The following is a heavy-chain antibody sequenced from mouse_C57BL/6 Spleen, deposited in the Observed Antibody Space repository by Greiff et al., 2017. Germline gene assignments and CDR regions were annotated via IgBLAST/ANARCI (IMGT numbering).Heavy chain of an antibody. D-gene: IGHD1-1*01. V-gene: IGHV1-69*01. CDR3: AREDNYYGSRGWYVDV. J-gene: IGHJ1*03. CDR2: IDPSDSYT. CDR1: GYTFTSSW. Sequence: VQLQQPGAELVMPGASVKLSCKASGYTFTSSWMHWVKQRPGQGLEWIGEIDPSDSYTNYNQKFKGKSTLTVDKSSSTAYMQLSSLTSEDSAVYYCAREDNYYGSRGWYVDVWGTGTTVTVSS.